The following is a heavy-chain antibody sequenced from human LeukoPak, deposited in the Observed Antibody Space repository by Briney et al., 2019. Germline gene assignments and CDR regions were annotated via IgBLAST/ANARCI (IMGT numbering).Heavy chain of an antibody. J-gene: IGHJ6*03. CDR3: ARQDYYYYMDV. CDR2: MYYSGST. CDR1: GGSISGYY. V-gene: IGHV4-59*08. Sequence: SETLSLTCTVSGGSISGYYWSWIRQPPGKGLEWIGYMYYSGSTKYNPSLKSRVTISVDTSKNQLSLKLSSVTAADTAVYYCARQDYYYYMDVWGKRTTVTVSS.